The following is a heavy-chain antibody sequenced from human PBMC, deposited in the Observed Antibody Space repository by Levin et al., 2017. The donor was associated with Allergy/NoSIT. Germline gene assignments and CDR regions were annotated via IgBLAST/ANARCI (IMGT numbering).Heavy chain of an antibody. Sequence: ASVKVSCKVSGYTLTELSMHWVRQAPGKGLEWMGGFDPEDGETIYAQKFQGRVTMTEDTSTDTAYMELSSLRSEDTAVYYCAHGVVTPAAFDIWGQGTMVTVSS. CDR1: GYTLTELS. D-gene: IGHD3-3*01. V-gene: IGHV1-24*01. CDR3: AHGVVTPAAFDI. CDR2: FDPEDGET. J-gene: IGHJ3*02.